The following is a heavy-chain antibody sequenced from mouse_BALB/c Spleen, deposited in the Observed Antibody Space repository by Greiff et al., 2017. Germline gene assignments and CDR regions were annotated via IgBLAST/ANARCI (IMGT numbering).Heavy chain of an antibody. D-gene: IGHD2-1*01. CDR3: ARRYYGNYEGYAMDY. V-gene: IGHV1S137*01. J-gene: IGHJ4*01. CDR2: ISTYYGDA. Sequence: QVQLKQSGAELVRPGVSVKISCKGSGYTFTDYAMHWVKQSHAKSLEWIGVISTYYGDASYNQKFKGKATMTVDKSSSTAYMELARLTSEDSAIYYCARRYYGNYEGYAMDYWGQGTSVTVSS. CDR1: GYTFTDYA.